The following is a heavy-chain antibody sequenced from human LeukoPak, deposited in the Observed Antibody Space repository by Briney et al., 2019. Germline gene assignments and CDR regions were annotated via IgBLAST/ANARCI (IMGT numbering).Heavy chain of an antibody. Sequence: ASVKVSCKASGYTFTSYYLHWVRQAPGQGLEWMGIINPSGGSTSYAQKFQGRVTMTRDMSTSTVYMELSSLRSEDTAVYYCARTTPITMVRGVIITTGYMDVWGKGTTVTVSS. D-gene: IGHD3-10*01. V-gene: IGHV1-46*01. CDR1: GYTFTSYY. J-gene: IGHJ6*03. CDR2: INPSGGST. CDR3: ARTTPITMVRGVIITTGYMDV.